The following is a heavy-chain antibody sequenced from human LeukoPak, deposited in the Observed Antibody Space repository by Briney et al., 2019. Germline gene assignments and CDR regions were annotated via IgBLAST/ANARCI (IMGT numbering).Heavy chain of an antibody. CDR1: GFTFSSYA. D-gene: IGHD3-22*01. V-gene: IGHV3-23*01. CDR2: ISGSGGST. CDR3: AKDGGSSGYYAYYYYMDV. Sequence: GGPLRLSCAASGFTFSSYAMSWVRQAPGKGLEWVSAISGSGGSTYYADSVKGRFTISRDNSKNTLYLQMNSLRAEDTAVYYCAKDGGSSGYYAYYYYMDVWGKGTTVTVSS. J-gene: IGHJ6*03.